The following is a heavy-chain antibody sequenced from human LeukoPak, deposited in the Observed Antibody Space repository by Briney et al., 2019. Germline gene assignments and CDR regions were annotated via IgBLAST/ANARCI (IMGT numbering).Heavy chain of an antibody. Sequence: GGSLRLSCVASGFTFSRYTMNWVRQAPGKGLEWVSSISSSSSYIYYADSVKGRFTISRDNAKNSLYLQLNSLRAKDTAVYYCARETYGDYGFDYWGQGTLVTVSS. CDR3: ARETYGDYGFDY. CDR1: GFTFSRYT. D-gene: IGHD4-17*01. V-gene: IGHV3-21*01. J-gene: IGHJ4*02. CDR2: ISSSSSYI.